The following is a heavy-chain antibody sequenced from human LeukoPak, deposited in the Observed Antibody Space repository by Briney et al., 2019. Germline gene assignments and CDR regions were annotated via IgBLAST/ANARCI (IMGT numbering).Heavy chain of an antibody. CDR2: IIPIFGTA. CDR3: ARERSIAARSELDY. V-gene: IGHV1-69*13. CDR1: GYTFTSYG. Sequence: SVKVSCKASGYTFTSYGISWVRQAPGQGLEWMGGIIPIFGTANYAQKFQGRVTITADESTSTAYMELSSLRSEDTAVYYCARERSIAARSELDYWGQGTLVTVSS. D-gene: IGHD6-6*01. J-gene: IGHJ4*02.